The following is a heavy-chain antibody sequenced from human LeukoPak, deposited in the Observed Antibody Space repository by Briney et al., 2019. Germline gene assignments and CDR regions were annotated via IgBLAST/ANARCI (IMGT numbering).Heavy chain of an antibody. CDR1: GFTFSSYA. J-gene: IGHJ3*02. D-gene: IGHD2-2*01. CDR2: ISGSGGST. Sequence: PGGSLRLSCAASGFTFSSYAMSWVGQAPGKGLEWVSAISGSGGSTYYADSVKGRFTISRDNSKNTLYLQMNSLRAEDTAVYYCAKALRYCSSTSCQERYGAFDIWGQGTMVTVSS. CDR3: AKALRYCSSTSCQERYGAFDI. V-gene: IGHV3-23*01.